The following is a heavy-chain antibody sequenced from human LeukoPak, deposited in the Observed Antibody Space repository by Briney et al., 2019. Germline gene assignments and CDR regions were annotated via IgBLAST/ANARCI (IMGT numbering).Heavy chain of an antibody. CDR1: GGSISTYD. D-gene: IGHD3-10*01. CDR3: ARGRSYDGSGSSYFDY. Sequence: PSETLSLTCTVSGGSISTYDWTWIRQPAGKDLEWIGRVFASGNTYYNRSFQSRVTMTVDTSKNQFSLNLRSVTAADTAVYFSARGRSYDGSGSSYFDYWGQGILVTVSS. CDR2: VFASGNT. J-gene: IGHJ4*02. V-gene: IGHV4-4*07.